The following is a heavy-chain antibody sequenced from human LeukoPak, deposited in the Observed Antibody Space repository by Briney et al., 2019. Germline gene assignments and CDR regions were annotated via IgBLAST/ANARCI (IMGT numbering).Heavy chain of an antibody. D-gene: IGHD3-9*01. Sequence: PSETLSLTCSVSGYSISSGYYWGWIRQPPGKGREWIGSIYHSGNTDYNPSLKSRVTISRDTSKKQFSLKLSSVTAADTAVYYCARSKDILTGYCFDYWGQGTLVTVSS. CDR3: ARSKDILTGYCFDY. J-gene: IGHJ4*02. V-gene: IGHV4-38-2*02. CDR2: IYHSGNT. CDR1: GYSISSGYY.